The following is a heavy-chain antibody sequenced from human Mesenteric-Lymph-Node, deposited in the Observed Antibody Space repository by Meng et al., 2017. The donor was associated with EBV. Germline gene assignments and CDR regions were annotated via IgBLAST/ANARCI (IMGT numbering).Heavy chain of an antibody. CDR2: IYYSGST. CDR3: ATGLYGDYALAN. CDR1: GGSVSSGTYY. V-gene: IGHV4-61*01. J-gene: IGHJ4*02. D-gene: IGHD4-17*01. Sequence: GRLQESGPGLVKPSEPLSLTCTVSGGSVSSGTYYWSWIRQPPGKGLEWIGYIYYSGSTNYNPSLKSRVTISVDTSKNQFSLKLSSVTAADTAVYYCATGLYGDYALANWGQGTLVTVSS.